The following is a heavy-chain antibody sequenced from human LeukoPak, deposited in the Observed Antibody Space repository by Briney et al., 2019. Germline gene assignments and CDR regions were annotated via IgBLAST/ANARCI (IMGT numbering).Heavy chain of an antibody. CDR1: GFTFSSYS. CDR3: ARGDFWSGYYRYYYGMDV. V-gene: IGHV3-21*01. D-gene: IGHD3-3*01. CDR2: ISSSSSYI. Sequence: GGSLRLSCAASGFTFSSYSMNRVRQAPGKGLEWVSSISSSSSYIYYADSVKGRFTISRDNAKNSLYLQMNSLRAEGTAVYYCARGDFWSGYYRYYYGMDVWGQGTTVTVSS. J-gene: IGHJ6*02.